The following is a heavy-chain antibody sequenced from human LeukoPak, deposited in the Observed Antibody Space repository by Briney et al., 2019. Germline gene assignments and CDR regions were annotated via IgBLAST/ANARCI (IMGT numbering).Heavy chain of an antibody. V-gene: IGHV3-23*01. Sequence: PGGTLRLSCAASGFTFSSYGMSWVRQAPGKGLEWVSAISGSGGSTYYADSVKGRFTISRDNSKNTLYLQMNSLRAEDPAVYYCAKRLSGSGWLFDYWGQGTLVTVSS. CDR1: GFTFSSYG. D-gene: IGHD6-19*01. J-gene: IGHJ4*02. CDR3: AKRLSGSGWLFDY. CDR2: ISGSGGST.